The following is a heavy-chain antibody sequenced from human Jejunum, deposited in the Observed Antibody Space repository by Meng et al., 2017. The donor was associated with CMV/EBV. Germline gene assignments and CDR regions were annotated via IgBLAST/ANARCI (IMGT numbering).Heavy chain of an antibody. Sequence: LSCAASAVTFSTYSLDWVRQAPGKGIEGASAISTSGTDIYYAGSVKGRFTISRDNAKKSLYLQMNSLRAEDTAVYYGARGADDENYWGQGTLVTVSS. V-gene: IGHV3-21*01. CDR1: AVTFSTYS. J-gene: IGHJ4*02. CDR2: ISTSGTDI. CDR3: ARGADDENY.